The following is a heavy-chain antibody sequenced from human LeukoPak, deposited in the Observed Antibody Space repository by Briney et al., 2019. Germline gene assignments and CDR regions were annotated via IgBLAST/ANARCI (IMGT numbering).Heavy chain of an antibody. D-gene: IGHD6-19*01. J-gene: IGHJ3*02. CDR1: GFTFSSYS. V-gene: IGHV4-59*01. CDR3: ARMGRSSGWIDTFDI. CDR2: THSRGIT. Sequence: GSLRLSCAASGFTFSSYSMNWVRQAPGKGLEWIGYTHSRGITNYNPSLKSRVNMSVDTSKNQFSLKVSSVTAADTAVYYCARMGRSSGWIDTFDIWGQGTMVTVSS.